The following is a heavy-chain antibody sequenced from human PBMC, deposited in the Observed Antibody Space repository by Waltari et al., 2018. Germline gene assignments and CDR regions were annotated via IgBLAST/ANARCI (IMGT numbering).Heavy chain of an antibody. CDR3: ARVAVPAVTTNWFDP. V-gene: IGHV4-4*02. CDR2: IHHSGST. Sequence: QVQLQESGPGLVKPSGTLSLTCPVPAFSLSPDNLWSWVRHPPGKGLAWIGEIHHSGSTNYNPSGESRVVISLDKSKNQFSLKVRSVTAADTAVYYCARVAVPAVTTNWFDPWGQGTLVTVSS. CDR1: AFSLSPDNL. J-gene: IGHJ5*02. D-gene: IGHD2-2*01.